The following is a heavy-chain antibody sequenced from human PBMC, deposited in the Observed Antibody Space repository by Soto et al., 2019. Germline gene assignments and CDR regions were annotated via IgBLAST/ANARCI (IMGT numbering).Heavy chain of an antibody. J-gene: IGHJ5*02. CDR2: ISAYNGNT. CDR1: GYTFTSYG. Sequence: ASVKVSGKASGYTFTSYGISWVRQAPGQGLEWMGWISAYNGNTNYAQKLQGRVTMTTDTSTSTAYMEPRSLRSDDTAVYYCARDVDTAMVNWFDPWGQGTLVTVSS. CDR3: ARDVDTAMVNWFDP. V-gene: IGHV1-18*01. D-gene: IGHD5-18*01.